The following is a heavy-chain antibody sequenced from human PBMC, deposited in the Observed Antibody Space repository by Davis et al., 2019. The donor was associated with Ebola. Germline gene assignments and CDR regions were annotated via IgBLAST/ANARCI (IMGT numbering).Heavy chain of an antibody. CDR1: GFIFSNYG. D-gene: IGHD2-15*01. J-gene: IGHJ3*02. CDR3: ASPVVVGASPYDAFDI. Sequence: GGSLRLSCAASGFIFSNYGMHWVRQAPGKGLEWVALMWSDGSRQYYADSVKGRFTVSRDNSRNILYLQMNSLRAEDTAVYYCASPVVVGASPYDAFDIWGQGTMVVVSS. CDR2: MWSDGSRQ. V-gene: IGHV3-33*01.